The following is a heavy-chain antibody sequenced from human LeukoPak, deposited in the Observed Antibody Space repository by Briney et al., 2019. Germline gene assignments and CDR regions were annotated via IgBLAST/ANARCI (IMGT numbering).Heavy chain of an antibody. Sequence: SVKVSCKASGGTFSSYTISWVRQAPGQGLEWMGRIIPIFGTANYAQKFQGRVTITTDESTSTAYMELSSLRSEDTAVYYCARDLGGCSSTSCCFYHWGQGTLVTVSS. V-gene: IGHV1-69*05. J-gene: IGHJ5*02. D-gene: IGHD2-2*01. CDR1: GGTFSSYT. CDR3: ARDLGGCSSTSCCFYH. CDR2: IIPIFGTA.